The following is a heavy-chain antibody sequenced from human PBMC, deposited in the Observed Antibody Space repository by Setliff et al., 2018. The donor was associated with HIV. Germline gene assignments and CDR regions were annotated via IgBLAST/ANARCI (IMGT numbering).Heavy chain of an antibody. D-gene: IGHD1-1*01. V-gene: IGHV4-38-2*01. CDR1: GYSISSGYY. Sequence: SETLSLTCAFSGYSISSGYYWGWIRQPPGKGLEWIGSISHSGTTYYNASLKSRVTISVDTSYNQFSLKVKSVTAADTAVYYCATGRLYYYMDVWGKGTTVTVSS. CDR3: ATGRLYYYMDV. CDR2: ISHSGTT. J-gene: IGHJ6*03.